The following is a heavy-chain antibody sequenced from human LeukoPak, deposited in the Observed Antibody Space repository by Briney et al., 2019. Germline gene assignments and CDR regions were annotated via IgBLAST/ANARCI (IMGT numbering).Heavy chain of an antibody. D-gene: IGHD6-25*01. CDR1: GFTVSSNY. Sequence: GGSLRLSCAASGFTVSSNYMSWVRQAPGKGLEWVSVIYSGGSTYYADSVKGRFTISRDNSKNTLYLQMNSLRAEDTAVYYCARDQRRPPRYYYYGMDVWGQGTTVTVSS. V-gene: IGHV3-53*01. J-gene: IGHJ6*02. CDR3: ARDQRRPPRYYYYGMDV. CDR2: IYSGGST.